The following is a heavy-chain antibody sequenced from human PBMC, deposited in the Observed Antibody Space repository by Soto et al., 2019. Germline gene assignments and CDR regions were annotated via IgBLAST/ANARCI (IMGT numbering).Heavy chain of an antibody. Sequence: KASETLSLTCTVSGGSVSSGSYYWSWIRQPPGKGLEWIGYIYYSGSTNYNPSLKSRVTISVDTSKNQFSLKLSSVTAADTAVYYCASSNSDFWSGYYEYYFDYWGQGTLVTVSS. CDR3: ASSNSDFWSGYYEYYFDY. J-gene: IGHJ4*02. D-gene: IGHD3-3*01. CDR2: IYYSGST. CDR1: GGSVSSGSYY. V-gene: IGHV4-61*01.